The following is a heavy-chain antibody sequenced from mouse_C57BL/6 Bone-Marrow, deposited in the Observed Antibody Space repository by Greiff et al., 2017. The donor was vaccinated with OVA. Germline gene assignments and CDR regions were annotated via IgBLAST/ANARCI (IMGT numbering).Heavy chain of an antibody. V-gene: IGHV1-69*01. J-gene: IGHJ2*01. Sequence: QVQLKQPGAELVMPGASVKLSCKASGYTFTSYWMHWVKQRPGQGLEWIGEIDPSDSYTNYNQKFKGKSTLTVDKSSSTAYMQLSSMTSEDSAVDYCARDRARWLLSYFDYWGQGTTLTVSS. D-gene: IGHD2-3*01. CDR2: IDPSDSYT. CDR1: GYTFTSYW. CDR3: ARDRARWLLSYFDY.